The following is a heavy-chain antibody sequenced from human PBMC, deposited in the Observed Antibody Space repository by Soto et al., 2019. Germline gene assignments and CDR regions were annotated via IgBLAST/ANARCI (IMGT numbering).Heavy chain of an antibody. D-gene: IGHD3-22*01. J-gene: IGHJ6*02. Sequence: EVQLLESGGGLVQPGGSLRLSCAASGFTFSSYAMSWVRQAPGKGLEWVSAISGSGGSTYYADSVKGRFTISRDNSKNALYLQMNSLRAEDTAVYYCAKEVYYDSSGYSRPYGMDVWGQGTTVTVSS. V-gene: IGHV3-23*01. CDR1: GFTFSSYA. CDR3: AKEVYYDSSGYSRPYGMDV. CDR2: ISGSGGST.